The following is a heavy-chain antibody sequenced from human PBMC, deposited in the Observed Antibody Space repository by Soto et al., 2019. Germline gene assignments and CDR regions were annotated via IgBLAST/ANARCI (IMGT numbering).Heavy chain of an antibody. Sequence: QVQLVQSGAEVKKPGSSVKVSCKASGGTFSSYAISLVRQAPGQGLEWMGGLIPIFGTANYAQKFKGRVTITADKSTSTAYMEMSSLRAEDTAVYYCARLIAVAGPIDYWGQGTLVTVSS. CDR3: ARLIAVAGPIDY. J-gene: IGHJ4*02. CDR1: GGTFSSYA. V-gene: IGHV1-69*06. D-gene: IGHD6-19*01. CDR2: LIPIFGTA.